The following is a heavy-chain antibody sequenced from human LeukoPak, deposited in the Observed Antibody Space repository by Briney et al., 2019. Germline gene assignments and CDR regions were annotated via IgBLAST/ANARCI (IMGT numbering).Heavy chain of an antibody. CDR3: ARVRITGTFYYYYYMDV. CDR1: GFTFSSYS. D-gene: IGHD1-7*01. V-gene: IGHV3-21*01. CDR2: ISSSSSYI. Sequence: GGSLRLSCAASGFTFSSYSMNWVRQAPGKGLEWVSSISSSSSYIYYAGSVKGRFTISRDNAKNSLYLQMNSLRAGDTAVYYCARVRITGTFYYYYYMDVWGKGTTVTVSS. J-gene: IGHJ6*03.